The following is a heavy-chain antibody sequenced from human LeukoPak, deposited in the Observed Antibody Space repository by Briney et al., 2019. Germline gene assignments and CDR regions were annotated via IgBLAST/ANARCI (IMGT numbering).Heavy chain of an antibody. Sequence: GGSLGLSCAASGFTFSSYAMSWVRQAPGKGLEWVSAISGSGGSTYYADSVKGRFTISRDNSKNTLYLQMNSLRAEDTAVYYCAKDRYSYTYQFDYWGQGTLVTVSS. J-gene: IGHJ4*02. D-gene: IGHD5-18*01. CDR2: ISGSGGST. CDR1: GFTFSSYA. V-gene: IGHV3-23*01. CDR3: AKDRYSYTYQFDY.